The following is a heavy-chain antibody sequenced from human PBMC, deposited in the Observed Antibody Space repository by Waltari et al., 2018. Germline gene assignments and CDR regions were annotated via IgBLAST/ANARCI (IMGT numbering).Heavy chain of an antibody. J-gene: IGHJ4*02. CDR3: ARQYRYYYDSSGPPYYFDY. Sequence: QVQLVQSGAEVKKPGSSVKVSCKASGGTFSSYAISWVRQAPGHGLEWMGGIIPIFGTANYEQKFQGRVTITADESTSTAYMELSSLRSEDTAVYYCARQYRYYYDSSGPPYYFDYWGQGTLVTVSS. CDR2: IIPIFGTA. V-gene: IGHV1-69*12. CDR1: GGTFSSYA. D-gene: IGHD3-22*01.